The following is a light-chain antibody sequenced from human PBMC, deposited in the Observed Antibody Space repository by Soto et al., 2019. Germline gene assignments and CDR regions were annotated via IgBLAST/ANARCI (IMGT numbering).Light chain of an antibody. CDR2: DVS. V-gene: IGLV2-14*01. CDR1: SSDVGDFNY. Sequence: QSALTQPASVSGYPGQSITISCTGTSSDVGDFNYVSWCQQHPGKAPKLMIFDVSNRPSGISNRFSGSKSGNTASLTISGLQAEDEADYYCNSYITSNPIFGGGTKLTVL. J-gene: IGLJ2*01. CDR3: NSYITSNPI.